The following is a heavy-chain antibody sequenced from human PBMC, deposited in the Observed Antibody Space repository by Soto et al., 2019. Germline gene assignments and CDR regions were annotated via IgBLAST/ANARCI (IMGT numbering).Heavy chain of an antibody. CDR2: ISAYNGDT. J-gene: IGHJ4*02. V-gene: IGHV1-18*01. D-gene: IGHD3-10*01. CDR1: GYNFVNYG. Sequence: QLVQSGAEVKKPGASVKVSCQASGYNFVNYGINWVRQAPGQGLEWMGWISAYNGDTNYAQKFQGRVTMTTDKSTHTAYMELRSLRSDDTAVYYCARESKGPYYSGVGLWGQGTLVTVSS. CDR3: ARESKGPYYSGVGL.